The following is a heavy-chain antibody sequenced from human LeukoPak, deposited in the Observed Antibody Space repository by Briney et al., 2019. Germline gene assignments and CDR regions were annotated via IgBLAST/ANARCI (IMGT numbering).Heavy chain of an antibody. J-gene: IGHJ6*02. CDR3: AREGDYGGIPGYYYGLDV. CDR2: ISSSSSYR. D-gene: IGHD4-23*01. V-gene: IGHV3-21*01. CDR1: GFTFSSYS. Sequence: GGSLRLSCAASGFTFSSYSMNWVRQAPGKGLEWVSSISSSSSYRYYADSLKGRFTISRDNAKNSLYLQMNSLRAEDTAVYYCAREGDYGGIPGYYYGLDVWGQGTTVTVSS.